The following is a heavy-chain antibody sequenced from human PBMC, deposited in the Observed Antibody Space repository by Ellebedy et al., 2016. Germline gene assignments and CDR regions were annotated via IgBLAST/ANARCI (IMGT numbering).Heavy chain of an antibody. CDR1: GYTFTSYY. Sequence: ASVKVSXXASGYTFTSYYMHWVRQAPGQGLEWMGIINPSGGSTSYAQNFQGRVTMTRDTSTSTVYMELSSLRSEDTAVYYCARGDIVVVPAAMGLDYWGQGTLVTVSS. V-gene: IGHV1-46*01. CDR3: ARGDIVVVPAAMGLDY. J-gene: IGHJ4*02. D-gene: IGHD2-2*01. CDR2: INPSGGST.